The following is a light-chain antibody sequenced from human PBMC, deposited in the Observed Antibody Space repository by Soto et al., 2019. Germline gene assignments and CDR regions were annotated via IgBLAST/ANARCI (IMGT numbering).Light chain of an antibody. CDR1: QTVSSN. CDR3: QQYGSSPLT. J-gene: IGKJ4*01. V-gene: IGKV3-20*01. CDR2: GAS. Sequence: EIVMTQSPGTLSVSPGERATLSCRASQTVSSNLAWLQHKPGQAPRLLIYGASSRTTGIPDRFSGSGSGTDFTLTISRLEPEDFAVYYCQQYGSSPLTFGGGTKVDIK.